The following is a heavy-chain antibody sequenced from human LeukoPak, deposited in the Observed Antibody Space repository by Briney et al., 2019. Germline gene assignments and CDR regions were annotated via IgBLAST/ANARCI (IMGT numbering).Heavy chain of an antibody. CDR3: ARDSDSSGYYPLLFGY. CDR1: GGSISSYY. CDR2: IYYSGST. V-gene: IGHV4-59*01. Sequence: SETLSLTCTVSGGSISSYYWSWIRQPPGKGLEWIGYIYYSGSTNYNPSLKSRATISVDTSKNQFSLKLSSVTAADTAVYYCARDSDSSGYYPLLFGYWGQGTLVTVSS. D-gene: IGHD3-22*01. J-gene: IGHJ4*02.